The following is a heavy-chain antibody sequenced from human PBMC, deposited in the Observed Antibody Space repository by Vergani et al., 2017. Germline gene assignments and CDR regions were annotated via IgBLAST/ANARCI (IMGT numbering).Heavy chain of an antibody. J-gene: IGHJ4*02. V-gene: IGHV4-61*02. D-gene: IGHD2-2*01. Sequence: QVQLQESGPGLLKPSQTLSLTCSVAGDSISSGNYYWNWIRQPAGKGLEWMGRIYSSGSTSYNPSIKSRITMSLDTSKNQFSLSLSSVTAADTAVYYCARDIVVVPAGRYFDYWGQGTLVTVSS. CDR2: IYSSGST. CDR1: GDSISSGNYY. CDR3: ARDIVVVPAGRYFDY.